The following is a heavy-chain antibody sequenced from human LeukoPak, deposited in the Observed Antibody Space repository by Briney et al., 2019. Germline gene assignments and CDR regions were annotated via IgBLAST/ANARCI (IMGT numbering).Heavy chain of an antibody. CDR1: GCTFSSYA. CDR2: IVPIFGTA. D-gene: IGHD6-19*01. V-gene: IGHV1-69*01. Sequence: ASVKVSCNASGCTFSSYAISWVRQAPGQGLEWMGGIVPIFGTANFAQKSQGRVTITADESTSTAYMERSSLRSEDTAVYYCARALAVAGENWFDPWGQGTLVTVSS. J-gene: IGHJ5*02. CDR3: ARALAVAGENWFDP.